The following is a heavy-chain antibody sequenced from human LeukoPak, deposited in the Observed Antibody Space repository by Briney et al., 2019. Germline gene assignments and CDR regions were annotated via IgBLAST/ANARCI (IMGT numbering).Heavy chain of an antibody. Sequence: GGSLRLSCAASGFTFSSYAMNWVRQAPGKGLEWVSSITSNSFTYYADSVKGRFAISRDNAKNSLYLQMDSLRAEDTAVYYCAREYFRYDYWGQGTLVTVSS. CDR2: ITSNSFT. V-gene: IGHV3-21*01. CDR1: GFTFSSYA. D-gene: IGHD3-10*01. CDR3: AREYFRYDY. J-gene: IGHJ4*02.